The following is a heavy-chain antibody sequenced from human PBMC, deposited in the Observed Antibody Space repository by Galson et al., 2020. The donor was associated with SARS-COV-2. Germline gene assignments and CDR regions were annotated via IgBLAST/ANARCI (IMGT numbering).Heavy chain of an antibody. CDR2: IWYDGSNK. D-gene: IGHD6-19*01. V-gene: IGHV3-33*06. J-gene: IGHJ6*03. CDR1: GFTFSSYG. CDR3: AKKAGSGWSYYYYYMDV. Sequence: GESLKISCAASGFTFSSYGMHWVRQAPGKGLEWVAVIWYDGSNKYYADSVKGRFTISRDNSKNTLYLQMNSLRAEDTAVYYCAKKAGSGWSYYYYYMDVWGKGTTVTVSS.